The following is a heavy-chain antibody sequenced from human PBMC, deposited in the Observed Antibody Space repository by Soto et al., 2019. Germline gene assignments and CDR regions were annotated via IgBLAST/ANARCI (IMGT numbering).Heavy chain of an antibody. J-gene: IGHJ6*02. CDR2: IYPGDSDT. D-gene: IGHD3-22*01. Sequence: PGESLKISCKGSGYSFTSYWIGWVRQMPGKGLEWMGIIYPGDSDTRYSPSFQGQVTISADKSISTAYLQWSSLKASDTAMYFCVRSPYYDSSGYYPYYNYYHVMDVWGQGTTVTVSS. CDR3: VRSPYYDSSGYYPYYNYYHVMDV. V-gene: IGHV5-51*01. CDR1: GYSFTSYW.